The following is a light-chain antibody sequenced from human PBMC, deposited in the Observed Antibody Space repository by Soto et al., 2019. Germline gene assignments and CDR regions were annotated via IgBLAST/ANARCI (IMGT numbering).Light chain of an antibody. V-gene: IGKV1-5*01. J-gene: IGKJ1*01. Sequence: DIEMTQSPSSLSVSVGDSVTINCRTSQSIATYLNWYQQKPGKAPKLLIYDASSLESGVPSRFSGSGSGTEFTLTISSLQPDDFATYYCQQYNSYTTFGQGTKVDIK. CDR3: QQYNSYTT. CDR1: QSIATY. CDR2: DAS.